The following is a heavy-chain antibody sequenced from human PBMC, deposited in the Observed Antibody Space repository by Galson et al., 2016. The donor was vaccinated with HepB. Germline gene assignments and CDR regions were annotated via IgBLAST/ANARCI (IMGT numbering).Heavy chain of an antibody. Sequence: TLSLTCAVSGTSITSAAYYWSWIRQHPGKGLEWIAYIYHTGTSQYNPSLKSRVTISVDTSKNQFSLNLTSVTAADTAVYFCARGLKRPYCTSASCYLRAMDVWGQGTTVTVSS. CDR1: GTSITSAAYY. CDR3: ARGLKRPYCTSASCYLRAMDV. J-gene: IGHJ6*02. D-gene: IGHD2-2*01. V-gene: IGHV4-31*11. CDR2: IYHTGTS.